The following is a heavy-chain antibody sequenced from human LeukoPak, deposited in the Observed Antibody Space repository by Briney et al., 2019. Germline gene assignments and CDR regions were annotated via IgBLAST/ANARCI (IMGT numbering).Heavy chain of an antibody. J-gene: IGHJ4*02. CDR2: ISAYNGNT. V-gene: IGHV1-18*01. CDR3: ARDGEEDGGTLPFDY. CDR1: GYTFTSYG. D-gene: IGHD4-23*01. Sequence: ASVKVSCKASGYTFTSYGISWVRQAPGQGIEWMGWISAYNGNTNYAQKLQGRVTMTTDTSTSTAYMELRSLRSDDTAVYYCARDGEEDGGTLPFDYWGQGTLVTVSS.